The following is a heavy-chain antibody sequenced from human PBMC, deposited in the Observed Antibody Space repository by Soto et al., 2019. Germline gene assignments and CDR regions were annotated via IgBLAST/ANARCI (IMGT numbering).Heavy chain of an antibody. CDR3: AVQRGYCSSTSCPCYYYGMDV. CDR1: GYSFTSYW. CDR2: IDPSDSYT. Sequence: PGESLKISCKGSGYSFTSYWISWVRQMPGKGLEWMGRIDPSDSYTNYSPSFQGHVTISADKSISTAYLQWSSLKASDTAMYYCAVQRGYCSSTSCPCYYYGMDVWGQGTTVTVSS. J-gene: IGHJ6*02. V-gene: IGHV5-10-1*01. D-gene: IGHD2-2*01.